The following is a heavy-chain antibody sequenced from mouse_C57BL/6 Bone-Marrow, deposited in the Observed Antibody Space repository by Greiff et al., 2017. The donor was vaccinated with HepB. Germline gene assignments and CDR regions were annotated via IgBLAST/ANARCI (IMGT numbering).Heavy chain of an antibody. J-gene: IGHJ2*01. Sequence: VQLQQPGAELVKPGASVKLSCKASGYTFTSYWMHWVKQRPGQGLEWIGMIHPNSGSTNYNEKFKSKATLTVDKSSSTAYMQLSSLTSEDSAVYYCARDYYYGRGDYWGQGTTLTVSS. D-gene: IGHD1-1*01. V-gene: IGHV1-64*01. CDR3: ARDYYYGRGDY. CDR2: IHPNSGST. CDR1: GYTFTSYW.